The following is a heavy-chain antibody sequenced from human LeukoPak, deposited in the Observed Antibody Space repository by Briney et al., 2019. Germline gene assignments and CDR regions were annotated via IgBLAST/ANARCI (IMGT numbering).Heavy chain of an antibody. V-gene: IGHV3-13*01. D-gene: IGHD3-22*01. CDR3: ARGVSYYYDNSGHPGWYFDL. CDR1: GFTFNYYD. J-gene: IGHJ2*01. Sequence: GGSLRLSCAVSGFTFNYYDMHWVRQAPGKRLEWVSAIRTTGDTHYPDSVKGRFAMSREDAKNSVHLQMNTLIAGDTAVYYCARGVSYYYDNSGHPGWYFDLWGRGTLVTVFS. CDR2: IRTTGDT.